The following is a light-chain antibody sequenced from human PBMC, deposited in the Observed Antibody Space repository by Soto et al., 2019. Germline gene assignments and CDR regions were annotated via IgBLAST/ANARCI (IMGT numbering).Light chain of an antibody. J-gene: IGLJ1*01. V-gene: IGLV2-11*01. CDR1: SSDVGGYNF. CDR2: DVT. Sequence: QSALTQPRSVSGSPGQSVTISCTGTSSDVGGYNFVSWYQQYPGKAPKLIIYDVTKGPSGVPDRFSGSKSGNTASLTISGLQTDDEADYYCCSYAGSYTHVFGPGTKLTVL. CDR3: CSYAGSYTHV.